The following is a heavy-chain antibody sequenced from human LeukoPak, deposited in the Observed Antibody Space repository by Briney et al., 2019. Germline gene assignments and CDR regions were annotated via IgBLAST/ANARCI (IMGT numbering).Heavy chain of an antibody. Sequence: GASVKVSCKASGYTFTSYGISWVRQAPGQGLEWMGWISAYNGNTNYAQKLQGRVTMTTDTSTSTAYMELRSLRSDDTAVYYCARDLIRYCSGGSCYSSNYWGQGTLDTVSS. CDR3: ARDLIRYCSGGSCYSSNY. CDR2: ISAYNGNT. J-gene: IGHJ4*02. CDR1: GYTFTSYG. D-gene: IGHD2-15*01. V-gene: IGHV1-18*01.